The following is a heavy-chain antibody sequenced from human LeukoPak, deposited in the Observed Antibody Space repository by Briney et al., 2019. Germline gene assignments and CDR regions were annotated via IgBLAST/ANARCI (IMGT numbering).Heavy chain of an antibody. J-gene: IGHJ5*02. CDR3: TIYGSGSEDWFDP. D-gene: IGHD3-10*01. CDR1: GYSLTNYW. Sequence: GESLKISRKGSGYSLTNYWLGWVRQMPGKGLEGMGIIYPGDSDTRYSPSFQGQVTFSAYKSISTAYLQWSSLKASDTAIYYCTIYGSGSEDWFDPWGQGTLVTVSS. V-gene: IGHV5-51*01. CDR2: IYPGDSDT.